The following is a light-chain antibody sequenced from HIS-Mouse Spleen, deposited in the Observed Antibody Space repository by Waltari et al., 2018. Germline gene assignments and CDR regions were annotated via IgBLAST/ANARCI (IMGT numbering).Light chain of an antibody. J-gene: IGKJ1*01. CDR1: QSISSR. Sequence: DIQMTQSPSTLSASVGDRVTITCRASQSISSRLAWFQQKPGKAPKLLIYKASSLESGVPSRFSGSGSGTEFTLTISSLQPDGFATYYCQQYNSYSRTFGQGTKVEIK. CDR2: KAS. CDR3: QQYNSYSRT. V-gene: IGKV1-5*03.